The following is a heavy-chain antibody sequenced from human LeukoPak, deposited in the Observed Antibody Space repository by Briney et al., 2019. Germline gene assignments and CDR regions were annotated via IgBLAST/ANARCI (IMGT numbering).Heavy chain of an antibody. Sequence: ASETLSLTCAVYGGSFSGYYRSWIRQPPGKGLEWIGEINHSGSTNYNPSLKSRVTISVDTSKNQFSLKLSSVTAADTAVYYCARAGYCTNGVCLYYYYGMDVWGQGTTVTVSS. CDR1: GGSFSGYY. CDR3: ARAGYCTNGVCLYYYYGMDV. CDR2: INHSGST. D-gene: IGHD2-8*01. J-gene: IGHJ6*02. V-gene: IGHV4-34*01.